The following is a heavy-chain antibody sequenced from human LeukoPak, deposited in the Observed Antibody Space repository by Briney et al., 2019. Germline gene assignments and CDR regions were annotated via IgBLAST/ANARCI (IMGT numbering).Heavy chain of an antibody. D-gene: IGHD4-17*01. V-gene: IGHV1-8*01. Sequence: GASVKLSCNASGYTFTSHVLNWGRQATGQGLEWMGWMNPNSGNTGYAQKFQGRVTMTRNTSISTAYMELSSLRSEDTAVYYCARGVEGPTDWGQGTLVTVSS. J-gene: IGHJ4*02. CDR1: GYTFTSHV. CDR2: MNPNSGNT. CDR3: ARGVEGPTD.